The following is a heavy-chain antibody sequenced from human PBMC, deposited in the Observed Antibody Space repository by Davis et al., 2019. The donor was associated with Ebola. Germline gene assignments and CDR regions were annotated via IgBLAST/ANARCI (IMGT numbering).Heavy chain of an antibody. CDR3: ARDRRGSGNWDYVTDV. V-gene: IGHV3-72*01. CDR2: TRNKANSYTT. Sequence: GESLKISCAASGFTFSDHSMGSVREASGQGLWWVGRTRNKANSYTTEYAASVKGRITISRDDSKNSLYLQMESLKTEDAAVYYCARDRRGSGNWDYVTDVWGQGTTVTVSS. J-gene: IGHJ6*02. CDR1: GFTFSDHS. D-gene: IGHD3-10*01.